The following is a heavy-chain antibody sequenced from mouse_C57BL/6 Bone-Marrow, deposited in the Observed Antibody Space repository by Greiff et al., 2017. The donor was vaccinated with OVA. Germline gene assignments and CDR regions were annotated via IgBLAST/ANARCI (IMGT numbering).Heavy chain of an antibody. J-gene: IGHJ1*03. V-gene: IGHV5-4*03. CDR3: ARGDGYYPYWYFDV. CDR2: ISDGGSYT. Sequence: EVKLVESGGGLVKPGGSLKLSCAASGFTFSSYAMSWVRQTPEKRLEWVATISDGGSYTYYPDNVKGRFTISRDNAKNNLYLQMSHLKSEDTAMYYCARGDGYYPYWYFDVWGTGTTVTVSS. D-gene: IGHD2-3*01. CDR1: GFTFSSYA.